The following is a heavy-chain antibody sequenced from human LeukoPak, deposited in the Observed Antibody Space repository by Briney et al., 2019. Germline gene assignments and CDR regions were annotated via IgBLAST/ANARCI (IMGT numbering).Heavy chain of an antibody. Sequence: SETLSLTCTVSGGSISSYYWSWIREPPGKGLEWIGDIYYSGSTNYNPSLKSRVTISVDTSKNQFSLKLSSVSAADTAVYYCARGGSYDFWSGRFDYWGQGTLVTVSS. V-gene: IGHV4-59*01. J-gene: IGHJ4*02. CDR3: ARGGSYDFWSGRFDY. CDR1: GGSISSYY. D-gene: IGHD3-3*01. CDR2: IYYSGST.